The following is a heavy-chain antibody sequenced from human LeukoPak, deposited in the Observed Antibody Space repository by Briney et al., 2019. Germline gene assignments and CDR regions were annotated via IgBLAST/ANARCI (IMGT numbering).Heavy chain of an antibody. J-gene: IGHJ3*02. CDR3: AKGKTSGWDQDDFDI. CDR1: GFTFSSYA. D-gene: IGHD6-19*01. V-gene: IGHV3-23*01. CDR2: IIANGGST. Sequence: PGASLRLSCAAAGFTFSSYAMSWVRQAAGKGLEWVSRIIANGGSTYYADSVKGRFAISRDNSKNTLYLQLNSLRVEDTAVYYCAKGKTSGWDQDDFDIWGQGTMVTVSS.